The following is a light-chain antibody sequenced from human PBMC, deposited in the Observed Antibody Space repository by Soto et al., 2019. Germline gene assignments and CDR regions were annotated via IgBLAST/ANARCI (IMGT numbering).Light chain of an antibody. CDR2: AAS. CDR1: QSISNS. J-gene: IGKJ4*01. Sequence: EMVLTQSPGTLSLSPGEGATLSCRASQSISNSLAWYQQVPGQAPRLLISAASSRATGIPDRFSGSGSGTDFSLTISRLEPEDFAVYYCQQYGYSPGTFGGGSKVEMK. V-gene: IGKV3-20*01. CDR3: QQYGYSPGT.